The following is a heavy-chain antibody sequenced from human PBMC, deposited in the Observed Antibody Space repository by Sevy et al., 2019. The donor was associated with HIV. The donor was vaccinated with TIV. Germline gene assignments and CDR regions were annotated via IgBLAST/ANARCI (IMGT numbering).Heavy chain of an antibody. CDR2: ISYDGTYK. Sequence: GGSLRLSCAVSGFSFSHYAFHWVRQAPGKGLEWVSLISYDGTYKYYADSVKGRFTISRDNSKNTLYLQMNSLMGNDTVVYYCARVAVSYCTNDCYHRFDYWGPGALVTVSS. CDR1: GFSFSHYA. CDR3: ARVAVSYCTNDCYHRFDY. D-gene: IGHD2-8*01. J-gene: IGHJ4*02. V-gene: IGHV3-30-3*01.